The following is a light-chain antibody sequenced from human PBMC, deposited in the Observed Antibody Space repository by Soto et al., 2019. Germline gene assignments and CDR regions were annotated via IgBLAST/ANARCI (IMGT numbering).Light chain of an antibody. Sequence: DIQLTQSPSFLAASVGDSVTITCRASQGIINHFAWYQQKPGKAPSLLIYHASTLQSGVPSRFSGSPSGTEFTLTISSLQPEDFATYYCQQLYSYPFTFGPGTKVYVK. CDR3: QQLYSYPFT. CDR2: HAS. CDR1: QGIINH. V-gene: IGKV1-9*01. J-gene: IGKJ3*01.